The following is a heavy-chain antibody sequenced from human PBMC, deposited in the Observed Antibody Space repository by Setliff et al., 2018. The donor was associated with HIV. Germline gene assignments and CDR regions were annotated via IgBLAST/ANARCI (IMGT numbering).Heavy chain of an antibody. CDR3: ARSIYGSGSYPLDY. Sequence: SETLSLTCSVSGGSIKSSDYYWGWIRQAPGKGLEWIGSIYHSGSTYYNPSLKSRLTMSVDTSKNQFSLELSSVTAADTAVYFCARSIYGSGSYPLDYWGQGILVTVSS. CDR2: IYHSGST. V-gene: IGHV4-39*07. CDR1: GGSIKSSDYY. D-gene: IGHD3-10*01. J-gene: IGHJ4*02.